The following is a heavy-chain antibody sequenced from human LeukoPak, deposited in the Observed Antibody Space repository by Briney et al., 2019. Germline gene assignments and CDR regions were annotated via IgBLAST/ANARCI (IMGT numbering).Heavy chain of an antibody. J-gene: IGHJ4*02. V-gene: IGHV3-21*01. CDR3: ARGSIMVTFGGVP. D-gene: IGHD3-16*01. CDR1: GFTFSSYS. CDR2: ITTSSSYI. Sequence: GGSLRLSCAASGFTFSSYSMNWVRQAPGKGLEWVSSITTSSSYIYYADSVKGRFTISRDNAKNSLYLQMNSLRAEHTAVYYCARGSIMVTFGGVPWGQGTLVTVSS.